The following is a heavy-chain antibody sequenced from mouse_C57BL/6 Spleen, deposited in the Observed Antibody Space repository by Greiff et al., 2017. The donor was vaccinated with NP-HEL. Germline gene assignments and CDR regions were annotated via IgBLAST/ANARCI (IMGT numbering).Heavy chain of an antibody. CDR1: GYTFTDYY. D-gene: IGHD2-4*01. V-gene: IGHV1-26*01. Sequence: EVQLQQSGPELVKPGASVKISCKASGYTFTDYYMNWVKQSHGKSLEWIGDINPNNGGTSYNQKFKGKATLTVDKSSSTAYMELRSLTSEDSAVYYCAREGDYDYDGFAYWGQGTLVTVSA. J-gene: IGHJ3*01. CDR2: INPNNGGT. CDR3: AREGDYDYDGFAY.